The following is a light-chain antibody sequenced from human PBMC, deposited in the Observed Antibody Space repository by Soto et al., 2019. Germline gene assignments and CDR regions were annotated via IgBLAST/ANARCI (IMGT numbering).Light chain of an antibody. V-gene: IGKV3-15*01. CDR1: QSLSDN. J-gene: IGKJ1*01. Sequence: EIVMTQFPATLSVSPGERATLSCRASQSLSDNVAWYQQRPGQAPSLLVYRASTRATGVPARFSASGSGTEFTINVSSLHSEDSAIYYCHQYGKWPPWTFGPGTKVEIK. CDR3: HQYGKWPPWT. CDR2: RAS.